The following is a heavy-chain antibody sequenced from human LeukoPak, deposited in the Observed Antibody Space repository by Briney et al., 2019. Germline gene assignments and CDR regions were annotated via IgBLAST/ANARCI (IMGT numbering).Heavy chain of an antibody. Sequence: SETLSLTCAVYGGSFSGYYWSWIRQPPGKGLEWIGEINHSGSTNYNPSLKSRVTISVDTSKNQFSLKLSSVTAADTAVYYCARQQLDYSYYYYYYMDVWGQGTLVTVSS. CDR2: INHSGST. J-gene: IGHJ6*03. CDR3: ARQQLDYSYYYYYYMDV. CDR1: GGSFSGYY. D-gene: IGHD4-11*01. V-gene: IGHV4-34*01.